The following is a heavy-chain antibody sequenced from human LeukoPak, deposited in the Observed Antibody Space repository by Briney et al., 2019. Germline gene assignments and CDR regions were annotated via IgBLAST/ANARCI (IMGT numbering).Heavy chain of an antibody. CDR3: ARQHCSGGDCYFFD. J-gene: IGHJ4*02. CDR1: GFTFSSHG. V-gene: IGHV3-33*08. CDR2: IWYDGNNK. D-gene: IGHD2-15*01. Sequence: GGSLRLSCAASGFTFSSHGMHWVRQAPGKGLEWVALIWYDGNNKYYADSVKGRFTISRDNSKNTLYLQLNSLRAEDTAVYYCARQHCSGGDCYFFDWGQGTLVTVSS.